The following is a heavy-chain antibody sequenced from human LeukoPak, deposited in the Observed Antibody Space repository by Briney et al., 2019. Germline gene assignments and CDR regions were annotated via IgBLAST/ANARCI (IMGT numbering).Heavy chain of an antibody. Sequence: PLASVKVSCKASGGTFSSYAISWVRQAPGQGLEWMGGIIPIFGTANYAQKFQGRVTITADESTSTAYMELSSLRSEDTAVYYCARESSGYYPHPFDYWGQGTLVTVSS. CDR3: ARESSGYYPHPFDY. D-gene: IGHD3-22*01. CDR1: GGTFSSYA. V-gene: IGHV1-69*13. J-gene: IGHJ4*02. CDR2: IIPIFGTA.